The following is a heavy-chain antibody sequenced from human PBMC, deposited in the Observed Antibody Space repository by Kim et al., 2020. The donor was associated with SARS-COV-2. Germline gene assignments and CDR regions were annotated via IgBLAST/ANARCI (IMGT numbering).Heavy chain of an antibody. CDR1: GGTFSSYA. J-gene: IGHJ6*02. V-gene: IGHV1-69*04. D-gene: IGHD4-17*01. Sequence: SVKVSCKASGGTFSSYAISWVRQAPGQGLEWMGRIIPILGIANYAQKFQGRVTITADKSTSTAYMELSSLRSEDTAVYYCARDGTTVTTYLDYYGMDVWGQGTTVTVSS. CDR2: IIPILGIA. CDR3: ARDGTTVTTYLDYYGMDV.